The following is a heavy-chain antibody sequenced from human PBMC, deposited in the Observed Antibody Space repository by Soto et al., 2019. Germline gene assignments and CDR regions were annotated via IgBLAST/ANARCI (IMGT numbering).Heavy chain of an antibody. Sequence: ASVKVSCKASGGTFSSDAVSWVRQAPGQGLEWMGGLIPILGTTHYAQKFQGRVTITADESTNTAYMELSSLRSDDTAVYYCARASGYVSGWYHDYWGQGTRVTVSS. CDR2: LIPILGTT. CDR1: GGTFSSDA. J-gene: IGHJ4*02. D-gene: IGHD6-19*01. CDR3: ARASGYVSGWYHDY. V-gene: IGHV1-69*13.